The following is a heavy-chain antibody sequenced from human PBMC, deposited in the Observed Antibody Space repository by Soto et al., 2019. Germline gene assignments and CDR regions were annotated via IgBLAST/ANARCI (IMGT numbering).Heavy chain of an antibody. CDR1: GFTFSSYA. CDR3: ATGRGVNFYYGMDV. J-gene: IGHJ6*02. Sequence: EVQLLESGGGLVQPGGSLRLSCAASGFTFSSYAMSWVRHAPGKGLEWVSAISGSGGSTYYADSVKGRFTISRDNSKNTLYLQMNSLRAEDTAVYYCATGRGVNFYYGMDVWGQGTTVTVSS. D-gene: IGHD3-10*01. CDR2: ISGSGGST. V-gene: IGHV3-23*01.